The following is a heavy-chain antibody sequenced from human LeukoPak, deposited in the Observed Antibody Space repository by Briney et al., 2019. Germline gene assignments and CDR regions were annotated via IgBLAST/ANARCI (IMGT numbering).Heavy chain of an antibody. J-gene: IGHJ4*02. CDR3: AKGPYNQVPRSPFDY. V-gene: IGHV3-23*01. D-gene: IGHD1-1*01. CDR2: ISGSGGST. CDR1: GFTFSSYA. Sequence: LTGGSLRLSCAASGFTFSSYAMSWVRQAPGKGLEWVSAISGSGGSTYYADSVKGRFTISRDNSKNTLYLQMNSLRAEDTAVYYCAKGPYNQVPRSPFDYWGQGTLVTVSS.